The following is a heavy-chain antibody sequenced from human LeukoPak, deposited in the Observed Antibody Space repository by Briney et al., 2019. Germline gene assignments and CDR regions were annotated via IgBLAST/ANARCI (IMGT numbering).Heavy chain of an antibody. CDR3: ARDGSSGLDFNY. V-gene: IGHV3-21*01. CDR2: ISSSSSYI. CDR1: GFTFSSYS. D-gene: IGHD3-22*01. J-gene: IGHJ4*02. Sequence: GGSLRHFCAASGFTFSSYSMNWVRQAPGKGLEWVSSISSSSSYIYYADSVKGRFTISRDNAKNSLYLQMNSLRAEDTAVYYCARDGSSGLDFNYWGQGSLVTVSS.